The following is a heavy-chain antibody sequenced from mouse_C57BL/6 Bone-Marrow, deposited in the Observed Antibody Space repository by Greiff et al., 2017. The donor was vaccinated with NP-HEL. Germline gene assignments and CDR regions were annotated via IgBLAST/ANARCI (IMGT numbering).Heavy chain of an antibody. V-gene: IGHV3-5*01. CDR2: IYYSGTI. J-gene: IGHJ4*01. Sequence: EVQLVESGPGLVKPSQTVFLTCTVTGISITTGNYRWSWIRQFPGNKLEWIGYIYYSGTITYNPSLTSRTTITRDTPKNQFFLEMNSLTAEDTATYYCARSYDYDGDYYAMDYWGQGTSVTVSS. D-gene: IGHD2-4*01. CDR3: ARSYDYDGDYYAMDY. CDR1: GISITTGNYR.